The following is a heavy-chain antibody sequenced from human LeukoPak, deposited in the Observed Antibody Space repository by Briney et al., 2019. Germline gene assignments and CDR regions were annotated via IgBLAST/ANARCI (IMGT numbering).Heavy chain of an antibody. CDR2: IRYDGSNK. V-gene: IGHV3-30*02. D-gene: IGHD2-21*02. J-gene: IGHJ4*02. Sequence: GGSLRLSCAASGFTFSSYGMHWVRQAPGKGLEWVAFIRYDGSNKYYADSVKGRFTISRDNSKNTLYLQMNSLRAEDTAVYYCAKISPDCGGDCYSEYWGQGTLVTVSS. CDR1: GFTFSSYG. CDR3: AKISPDCGGDCYSEY.